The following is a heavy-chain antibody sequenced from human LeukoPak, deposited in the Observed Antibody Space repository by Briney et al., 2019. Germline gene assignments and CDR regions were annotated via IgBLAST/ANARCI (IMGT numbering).Heavy chain of an antibody. J-gene: IGHJ4*02. D-gene: IGHD6-19*01. CDR3: ARYTTAGYISGWYGPSFDY. V-gene: IGHV3-7*01. CDR1: GFTFSSYW. Sequence: PGGSLRLSCAASGFTFSSYWMNWVRQAPGKGLEWVANIKQDGSEKYYVDSVKGRFTISRDNAKNSLYLQMNSLRAEDTAVYYCARYTTAGYISGWYGPSFDYWGQGTLVTVSS. CDR2: IKQDGSEK.